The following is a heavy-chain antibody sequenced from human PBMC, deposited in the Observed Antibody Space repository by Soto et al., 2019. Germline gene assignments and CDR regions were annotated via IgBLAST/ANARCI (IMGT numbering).Heavy chain of an antibody. CDR2: MKEDGSET. D-gene: IGHD3-16*01. CDR3: ARARPRASFDY. Sequence: GGSLRLSCEASEFTFSNYWMSWVRQAPGEGLEWVAIMKEDGSETYYVDSVKGRFTISRDNAKNSLHLQMNSLRVEDTAVYYCARARPRASFDYWGQGTLVTVSS. CDR1: EFTFSNYW. V-gene: IGHV3-7*01. J-gene: IGHJ4*02.